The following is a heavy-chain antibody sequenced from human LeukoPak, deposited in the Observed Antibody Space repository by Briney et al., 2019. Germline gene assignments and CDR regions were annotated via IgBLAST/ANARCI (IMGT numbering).Heavy chain of an antibody. CDR2: INPNSGGT. V-gene: IGHV1-2*02. J-gene: IGHJ5*02. Sequence: ASVKVSCKASGYTFTSYGISWVRQAPGQGLEWMGWINPNSGGTNYAQKFQGRVTMTRDTSISTAYMELSRLRSDDTAVYYCARTYCSSTSCPPTRSGFDPWGQGTLVTVSS. CDR1: GYTFTSYG. CDR3: ARTYCSSTSCPPTRSGFDP. D-gene: IGHD2-2*01.